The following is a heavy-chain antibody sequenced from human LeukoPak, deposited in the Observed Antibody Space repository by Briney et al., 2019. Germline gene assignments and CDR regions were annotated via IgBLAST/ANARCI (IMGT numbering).Heavy chain of an antibody. V-gene: IGHV3-23*01. CDR1: GFTFSSYA. J-gene: IGHJ4*02. D-gene: IGHD3-16*01. CDR3: ANRPVWVHYAADY. CDR2: VSGSGGST. Sequence: GGSLRLSCAASGFTFSSYAMSWVRQAPGKGPEWVSAVSGSGGSTYYADSVKGRFTISRDNSKNTLYLQMNSLRVEDTAVYYCANRPVWVHYAADYWGQGTLVTVSS.